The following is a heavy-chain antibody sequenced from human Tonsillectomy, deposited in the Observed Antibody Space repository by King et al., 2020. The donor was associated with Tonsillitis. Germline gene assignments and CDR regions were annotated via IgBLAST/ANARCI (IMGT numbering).Heavy chain of an antibody. V-gene: IGHV2-70*04. J-gene: IGHJ3*02. CDR1: GFSLSTNGMR. CDR2: VDWDDDK. D-gene: IGHD1-26*01. Sequence: TLKESGPALVKPTQTLTLTCTFSGFSLSTNGMRVRWIRQPPGKALEWLARVDWDDDKFYSTSLKTRLTISQDTSKNQVVLTMTNVDPVDTATYYCARNAGTLGATGQGPFDSWGQGTMVTVSS. CDR3: ARNAGTLGATGQGPFDS.